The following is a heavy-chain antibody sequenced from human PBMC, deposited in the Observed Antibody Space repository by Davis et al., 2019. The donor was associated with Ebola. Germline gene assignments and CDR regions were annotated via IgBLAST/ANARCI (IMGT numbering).Heavy chain of an antibody. CDR2: IKADGSAK. CDR1: GFTFTNVW. V-gene: IGHV3-7*01. CDR3: ARWASVGY. D-gene: IGHD1-26*01. J-gene: IGHJ4*02. Sequence: GESLKISCAASGFTFTNVWMNWVRQAPEKGLEWVATIKADGSAKYYVDSVKGRFTISRDNVKNSLYLQMDSLRAEDTAVYYCARWASVGYWGQGTLVTVSS.